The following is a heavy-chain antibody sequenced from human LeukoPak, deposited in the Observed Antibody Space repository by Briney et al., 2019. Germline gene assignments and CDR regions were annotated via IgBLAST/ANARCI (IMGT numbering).Heavy chain of an antibody. CDR2: INPNSGGT. D-gene: IGHD3-22*01. Sequence: ASVKVSCKASGYTFTGYYMHWVRQAPGQGLEWMGWINPNSGGTNYAQKFRGRVTMTRDTSISTAYMELSRLRSDDTAVYYCAREYYYDSSVLYWGQGTLVTVSS. CDR1: GYTFTGYY. V-gene: IGHV1-2*02. J-gene: IGHJ4*02. CDR3: AREYYYDSSVLY.